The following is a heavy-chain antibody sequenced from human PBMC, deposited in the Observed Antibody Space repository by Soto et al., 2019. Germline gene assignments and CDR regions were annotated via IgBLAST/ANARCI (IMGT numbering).Heavy chain of an antibody. CDR2: IKSITHGGTT. V-gene: IGHV3-15*01. J-gene: IGHJ4*02. D-gene: IGHD3-3*01. CDR1: GFTFTNAW. CDR3: STDPWAIFGVGALTSGQVDY. Sequence: EVQLVESGGGLVKPGGSLRLSCAASGFTFTNAWMNWVRQAPGKGREWVGRIKSITHGGTTDYAAPVKGRFTISRDDSKNTLYLQMNSLRTEDTAFYYCSTDPWAIFGVGALTSGQVDYWGQGTLVTVSS.